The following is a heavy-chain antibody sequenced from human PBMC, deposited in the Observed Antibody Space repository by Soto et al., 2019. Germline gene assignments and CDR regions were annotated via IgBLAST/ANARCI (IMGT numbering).Heavy chain of an antibody. CDR1: GGSFSGYY. D-gene: IGHD4-17*01. CDR3: ARGRGSVTMGRGPRVSSYYFDY. V-gene: IGHV4-34*01. J-gene: IGHJ4*02. CDR2: INHSGST. Sequence: SETLSLTCAVYGGSFSGYYWSWIRQPPGKGLEWIGEINHSGSTNYNPSLKSRVTISVDTSKNQFSLKLSSVTAADTAVYYCARGRGSVTMGRGPRVSSYYFDYWGQGTLVTVSS.